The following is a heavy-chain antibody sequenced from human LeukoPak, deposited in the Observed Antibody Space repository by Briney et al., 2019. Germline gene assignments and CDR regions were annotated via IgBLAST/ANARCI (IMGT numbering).Heavy chain of an antibody. Sequence: PGGALRVSCAASGFTFRRYAIDWSPQAPGKGLEWVSGISGSGVSTFYADSVKGRFIISRDNSKNTVYLQMNSLRAEDTAVYYCAKDLKYSGSCRAFDYCGQGTLVTVSS. V-gene: IGHV3-23*01. J-gene: IGHJ4*02. CDR3: AKDLKYSGSCRAFDY. CDR2: ISGSGVST. D-gene: IGHD1-26*01. CDR1: GFTFRRYA.